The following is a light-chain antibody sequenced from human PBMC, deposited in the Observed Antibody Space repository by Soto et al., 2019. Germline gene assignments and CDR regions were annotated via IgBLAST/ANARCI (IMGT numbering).Light chain of an antibody. V-gene: IGKV1-9*01. CDR2: AAS. CDR3: QQLNSFPLP. J-gene: IGKJ4*01. Sequence: IQLTQSPSPLSAFVGDRVTITCRASQGISSFLVWYQQKPGKAPKLLIYAASTLQSGVPSRFSGSGSGTDFTLTVSSLQPEDVATYYCQQLNSFPLPFGGGTNV. CDR1: QGISSF.